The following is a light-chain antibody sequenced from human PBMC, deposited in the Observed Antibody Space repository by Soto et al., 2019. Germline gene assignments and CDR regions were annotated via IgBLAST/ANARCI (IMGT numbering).Light chain of an antibody. CDR3: QQYSDSAWT. CDR1: QSVSSSY. J-gene: IGKJ1*01. CDR2: GAS. Sequence: EIVLTQSPGTLSLSPGERATLSCRASQSVSSSYLGWYQQKPGQAPRLLIFGASSRATGIPDRFSGSGSESDFTLATTRLDPEHFAVYYCQQYSDSAWTFEQGTRVEIK. V-gene: IGKV3-20*01.